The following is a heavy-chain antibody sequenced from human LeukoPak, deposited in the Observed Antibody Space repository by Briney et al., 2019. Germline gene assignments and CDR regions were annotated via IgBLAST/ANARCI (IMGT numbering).Heavy chain of an antibody. CDR3: ARGPRSWVGALDY. D-gene: IGHD1-26*01. CDR1: GYTFTSYG. Sequence: GESLKISCQGSGYTFTSYGISWVRQAPGQGLEWMGWISAYNGNTNYAQKFQGRVTVTTDTSTSTAYMDLRSLRSDDTAVYYCARGPRSWVGALDYWGQGTLVTVST. CDR2: ISAYNGNT. V-gene: IGHV1-18*01. J-gene: IGHJ4*02.